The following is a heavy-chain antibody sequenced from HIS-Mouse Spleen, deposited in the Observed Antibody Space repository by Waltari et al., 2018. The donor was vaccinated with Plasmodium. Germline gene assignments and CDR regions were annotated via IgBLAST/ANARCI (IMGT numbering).Heavy chain of an antibody. J-gene: IGHJ4*02. CDR1: GSTLNSSA. V-gene: IGHV3-30-3*01. D-gene: IGHD2-15*01. CDR3: ARDRRLAFDY. CDR2: ISYDGSNK. Sequence: QVQLVESGGGVVQPGRSLRPPCAGSGSTLNSSAMHWVRQAPGKGREWGAVISYDGSNKYYADSVKGRFTISRDNSKNTLYLQMNSLRAEDTAVYYCARDRRLAFDYWGQGTLVTVSS.